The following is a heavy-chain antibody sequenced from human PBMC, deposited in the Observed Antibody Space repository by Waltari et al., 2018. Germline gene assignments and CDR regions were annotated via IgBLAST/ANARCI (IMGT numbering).Heavy chain of an antibody. CDR1: GGSISSSSYY. J-gene: IGHJ5*02. CDR2: IYYSGST. V-gene: IGHV4-39*07. CDR3: ASGYYYDSSGYFNWFDP. D-gene: IGHD3-22*01. Sequence: QLQLQESGPGLVKPSETLSLTCTVSGGSISSSSYYWGWIRQPPGKGLEWIGSIYYSGSTYYNPSLKSRVTISVETSKNQFSLKLSSVTAADTAVYYCASGYYYDSSGYFNWFDPWGQGTLVTVSS.